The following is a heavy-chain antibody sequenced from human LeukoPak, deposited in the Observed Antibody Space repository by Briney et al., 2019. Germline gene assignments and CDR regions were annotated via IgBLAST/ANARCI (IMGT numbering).Heavy chain of an antibody. D-gene: IGHD6-13*01. CDR3: ARDSSSWAGFDY. Sequence: PSETLSLTCTVSGGSISSGSYYWSWIRQPAGKGLEWIGRIYTSGSTNYNPSLKSRVTISVDTSKNQFSLKLSSVTAADTAVYYCARDSSSWAGFDYWGQGTLVTVSS. CDR2: IYTSGST. CDR1: GGSISSGSYY. J-gene: IGHJ4*02. V-gene: IGHV4-61*02.